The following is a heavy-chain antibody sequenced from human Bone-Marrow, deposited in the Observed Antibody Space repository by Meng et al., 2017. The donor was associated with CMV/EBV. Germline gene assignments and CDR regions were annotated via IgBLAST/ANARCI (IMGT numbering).Heavy chain of an antibody. V-gene: IGHV1-46*01. CDR2: IKPSGGST. D-gene: IGHD3-10*01. Sequence: ASVKASCKSSGYTFTSYYMHWVRQAPGQGLEWMGIIKPSGGSTNYAQKFQGRGTITTDESTSTAYMELTSLRSEDTAVYYCARAHWVRGVIISDAFVIWGQGRMVTVSS. CDR1: GYTFTSYY. J-gene: IGHJ3*02. CDR3: ARAHWVRGVIISDAFVI.